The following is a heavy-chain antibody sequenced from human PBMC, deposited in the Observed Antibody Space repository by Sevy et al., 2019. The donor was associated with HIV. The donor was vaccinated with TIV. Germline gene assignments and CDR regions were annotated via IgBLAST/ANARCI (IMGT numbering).Heavy chain of an antibody. J-gene: IGHJ3*02. Sequence: GGSLRLSCAASGFTFSSYSMNWVRQAPGKGLEWVSSISSSSSYIYYADSVKGRFTISRDNAKNSLYLQMNSLRAEDRAVYYCARDSWPSSGWYAVGDAFDIWGQGTMVTVSS. CDR1: GFTFSSYS. V-gene: IGHV3-21*01. CDR2: ISSSSSYI. D-gene: IGHD6-19*01. CDR3: ARDSWPSSGWYAVGDAFDI.